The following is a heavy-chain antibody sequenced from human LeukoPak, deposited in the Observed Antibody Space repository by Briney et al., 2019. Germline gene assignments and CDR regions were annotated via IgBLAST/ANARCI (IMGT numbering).Heavy chain of an antibody. D-gene: IGHD3-22*01. V-gene: IGHV3-49*04. CDR1: GFTFGDCV. J-gene: IGHJ4*02. CDR2: IRSKPYGGTT. Sequence: GGSLRLSCTASGFTFGDCVMSWVRQAPGRGLEWVAFIRSKPYGGTTEYAASVKGRFTISRDDSKSIAYLQMSSLTTEDTAVYYCSRDLFFDSSGYPTPGAYWGQGTLVTVSS. CDR3: SRDLFFDSSGYPTPGAY.